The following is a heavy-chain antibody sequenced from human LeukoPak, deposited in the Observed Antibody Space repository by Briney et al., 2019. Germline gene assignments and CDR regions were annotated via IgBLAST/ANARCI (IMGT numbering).Heavy chain of an antibody. CDR2: INGDGSAT. D-gene: IGHD7-27*01. CDR1: GFTFSGHW. V-gene: IGHV3-74*01. Sequence: GGSLRLSCAASGFTFSGHWMYWLRQAPGKGLAWVSRINGDGSATNYAGSMKGRFTISRDNARNIVYLQMNSLREDDTAVFYCARDLNWGQVDYWGQGTLVTVSS. CDR3: ARDLNWGQVDY. J-gene: IGHJ4*02.